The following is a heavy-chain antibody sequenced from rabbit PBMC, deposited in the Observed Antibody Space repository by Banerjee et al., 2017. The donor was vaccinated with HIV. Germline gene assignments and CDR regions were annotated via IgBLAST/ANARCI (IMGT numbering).Heavy chain of an antibody. V-gene: IGHV1S40*01. Sequence: QWLEESGGDLVKPGASLTLTCTASGFSFSNSYYICWVRQAPGQGLEWIACIYTGSSGSTYYASWAKGRFTISKTSSTTVTLQMTSLTAADTATYFCARWGYGGDGYALNLWGQGTLVTVS. CDR2: IYTGSSGST. CDR1: GFSFSNSYY. D-gene: IGHD6-1*01. CDR3: ARWGYGGDGYALNL. J-gene: IGHJ4*01.